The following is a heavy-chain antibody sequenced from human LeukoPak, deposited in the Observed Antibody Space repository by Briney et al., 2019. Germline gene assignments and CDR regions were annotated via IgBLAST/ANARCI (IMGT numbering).Heavy chain of an antibody. D-gene: IGHD3-10*01. CDR3: ARVNWASYYYGSVPYYMDV. CDR2: IYYSGST. Sequence: PSETLSLTCTVSGGSISSSSYYWGWIRQPAGKGLEWIGSIYYSGSTYYNPSFKSRVTISVDTSKNQFSLKLSSVTAADTAVYYCARVNWASYYYGSVPYYMDVWGKGTTVTVSS. J-gene: IGHJ6*03. CDR1: GGSISSSSYY. V-gene: IGHV4-39*07.